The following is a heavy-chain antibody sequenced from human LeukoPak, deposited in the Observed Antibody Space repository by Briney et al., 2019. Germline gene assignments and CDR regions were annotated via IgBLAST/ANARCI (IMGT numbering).Heavy chain of an antibody. V-gene: IGHV4-4*07. CDR1: GGSISSYY. CDR3: ASTNYDYGGNGFDY. Sequence: KTSETLSLTCTVSGGSISSYYWSWIRQPAGKGLEWIGRIYTSGSTNYNPSLKSRVTMSVDTSKNQFSLKLSSVTAADTAVYYCASTNYDYGGNGFDYWGQGTLVTVSS. CDR2: IYTSGST. J-gene: IGHJ4*02. D-gene: IGHD4-23*01.